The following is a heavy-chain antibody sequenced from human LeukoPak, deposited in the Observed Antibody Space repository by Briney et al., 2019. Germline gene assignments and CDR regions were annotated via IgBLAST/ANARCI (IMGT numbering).Heavy chain of an antibody. CDR3: ARGYYYDSSGYYLYYNWFDP. CDR1: GYTFTSYG. D-gene: IGHD3-22*01. J-gene: IGHJ5*02. CDR2: INPNSGGT. Sequence: SVKVSCTASGYTFTSYGISWVRQAPGQGLEWMGWINPNSGGTNYAQKFQGRVTMTRDTSISTAYMELSRLRSDDTAVYYCARGYYYDSSGYYLYYNWFDPWGQGTLVTGSS. V-gene: IGHV1-2*02.